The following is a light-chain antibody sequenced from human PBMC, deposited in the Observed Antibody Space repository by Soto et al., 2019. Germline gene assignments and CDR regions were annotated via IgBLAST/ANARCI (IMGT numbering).Light chain of an antibody. CDR1: SSNIGSNA. CDR3: AAWDNRLYGPV. V-gene: IGLV1-44*01. CDR2: SND. J-gene: IGLJ3*02. Sequence: QSVLTQPPSASGTPGQRVTISCSGSSSNIGSNAVNWYQHLPGPAPQLLIYSNDQRPSGVPDRFSGSKSGTSASLAISGLQSEAEADYYCAAWDNRLYGPVFGGGTKLNVL.